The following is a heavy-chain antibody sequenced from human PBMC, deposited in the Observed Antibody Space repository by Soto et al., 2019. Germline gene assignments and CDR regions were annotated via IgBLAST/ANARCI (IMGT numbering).Heavy chain of an antibody. J-gene: IGHJ4*02. Sequence: GGSLRLSCAASGFTFSSYAMHWVRQAPGKGLEWVAVISYDGSNKYYADSVKGRFTISRDNSKNTLYLQMNSLRAEDTAVYYCARALWGIRGIAVAGTFDYWGQGTLVTVSS. V-gene: IGHV3-30-3*01. CDR2: ISYDGSNK. D-gene: IGHD6-19*01. CDR3: ARALWGIRGIAVAGTFDY. CDR1: GFTFSSYA.